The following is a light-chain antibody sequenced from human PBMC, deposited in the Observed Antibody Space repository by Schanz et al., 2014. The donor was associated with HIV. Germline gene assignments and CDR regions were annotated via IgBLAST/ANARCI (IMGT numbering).Light chain of an antibody. Sequence: QSALTQPASVSGSPGQSISISCTGTSGDVGSYNYVSWYQQHPGKAPKLMIYDVSNRPSGVSNRVSGSKSGNTASLTISGLQAEDEGKYYCCSYGGRSVVFGGGTKLTVL. J-gene: IGLJ2*01. V-gene: IGLV2-14*03. CDR1: SGDVGSYNY. CDR3: CSYGGRSVV. CDR2: DVS.